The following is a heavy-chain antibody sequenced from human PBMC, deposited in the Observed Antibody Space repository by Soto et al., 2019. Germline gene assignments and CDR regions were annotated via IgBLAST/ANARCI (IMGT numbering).Heavy chain of an antibody. J-gene: IGHJ4*02. V-gene: IGHV1-24*01. CDR3: ARVYDGSGYFLYYFDY. Sequence: ASVKVSCKVSGYTLTELSMHWVRQAPGKGLEWMGGFDPEDGETIYAQKLQGRVTMTTDTSTSTAYMELRSMRSDDTAVYYCARVYDGSGYFLYYFDYWGQGTLVTVSS. CDR1: GYTLTELS. D-gene: IGHD3-22*01. CDR2: FDPEDGET.